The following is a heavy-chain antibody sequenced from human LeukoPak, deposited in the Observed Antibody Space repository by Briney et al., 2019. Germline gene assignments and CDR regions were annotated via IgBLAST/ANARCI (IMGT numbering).Heavy chain of an antibody. D-gene: IGHD2-15*01. Sequence: SETLSLTCTVSGGSISNYYWSWIRQPARKGLEWIGRIYSSGSTNYNPSLKSRVTMSADTSKNQFSLKLSSVTAADTAVYYCAREKARYCSGGSCYGTWAFDIWGQGTMVTVSS. CDR1: GGSISNYY. CDR3: AREKARYCSGGSCYGTWAFDI. J-gene: IGHJ3*02. V-gene: IGHV4-4*07. CDR2: IYSSGST.